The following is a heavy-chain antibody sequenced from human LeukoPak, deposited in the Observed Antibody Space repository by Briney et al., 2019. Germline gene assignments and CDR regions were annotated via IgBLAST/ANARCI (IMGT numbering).Heavy chain of an antibody. CDR3: ARAGGSSWYASIYF. Sequence: GASVKVSCKASVGTFSNSAISWVRQAPGQGLEWMGRIIPVLGTSNYAQKFQGRVTITADKSTSTAYMELSTLRSDDTAVYYCARAGGSSWYASIYFWGQGTLVTVSS. CDR2: IIPVLGTS. V-gene: IGHV1-69*04. CDR1: VGTFSNSA. D-gene: IGHD6-13*01. J-gene: IGHJ4*02.